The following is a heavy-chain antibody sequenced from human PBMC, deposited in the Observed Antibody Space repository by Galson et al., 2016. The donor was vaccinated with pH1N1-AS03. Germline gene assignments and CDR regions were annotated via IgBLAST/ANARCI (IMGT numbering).Heavy chain of an antibody. CDR3: AVEGSISGTHGLDV. D-gene: IGHD2-2*02. J-gene: IGHJ6*04. CDR2: IAATGPT. Sequence: SLRLSCAASGFTVTRNDMHWVRQATGKGLEWVSIIAATGPTHYADSVKGRFTISREIPQNSLYLQMDSLRADDTAVYYCAVEGSISGTHGLDVWGKGTTVTVSS. V-gene: IGHV3-13*01. CDR1: GFTVTRND.